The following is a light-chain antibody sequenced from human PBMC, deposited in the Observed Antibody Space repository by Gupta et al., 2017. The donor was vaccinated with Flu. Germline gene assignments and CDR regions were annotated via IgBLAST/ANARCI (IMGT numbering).Light chain of an antibody. CDR2: DDS. Sequence: SYVVTQPPSVSVAPGRTATISCGGAHIGTKRVNWYQRTARQAPPLVVYDDSDRRSGIPERISGSNSGNTATLTISRVEVGDEADFYCQVWEPSSDHPVIFGGGTKLIVL. V-gene: IGLV3-21*02. CDR1: HIGTKR. J-gene: IGLJ2*01. CDR3: QVWEPSSDHPVI.